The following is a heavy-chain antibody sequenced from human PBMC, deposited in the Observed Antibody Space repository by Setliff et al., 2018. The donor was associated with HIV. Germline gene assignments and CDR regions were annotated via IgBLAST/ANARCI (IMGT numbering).Heavy chain of an antibody. CDR2: IYYSGST. CDR1: GYSISSGDYY. J-gene: IGHJ4*02. V-gene: IGHV4-30-4*08. D-gene: IGHD5-12*01. Sequence: SETLSLTCAVSGYSISSGDYYWSWIRQPPGKGLEWIGYIYYSGSTYYNPSLKSRVTISVDTSKNQFSLHLNSVTAADTAVYYCAAKGSGYDPGVDYWGQGTLVTVSS. CDR3: AAKGSGYDPGVDY.